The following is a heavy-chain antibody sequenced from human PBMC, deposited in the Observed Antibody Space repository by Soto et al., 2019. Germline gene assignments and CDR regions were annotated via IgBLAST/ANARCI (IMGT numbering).Heavy chain of an antibody. D-gene: IGHD6-19*01. Sequence: PGGSLRLSCAASGFTFSNYAVHWVRQAPGKGLEWVAVISYDGGTKNYADSVKGRFTISRDNSKNTLYLQMNSLRDDDTAVYYCARPSSGWENWFDPWGQGTLVTVSS. CDR3: ARPSSGWENWFDP. CDR2: ISYDGGTK. V-gene: IGHV3-30-3*01. CDR1: GFTFSNYA. J-gene: IGHJ5*02.